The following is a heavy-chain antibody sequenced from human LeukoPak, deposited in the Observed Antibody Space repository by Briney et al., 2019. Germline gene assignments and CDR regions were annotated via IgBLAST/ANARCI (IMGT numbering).Heavy chain of an antibody. D-gene: IGHD3-22*01. Sequence: SETLSLTCTVSGGSISSSSYYWGWIRQPPGKGLEWIGSIYYSGSTYYNPSLKSRVTISVDTSKNQFSLKLSSVTAADTAVYYCAKWTSYYDSSGYHYYFDYWGQGTLVTVSS. CDR1: GGSISSSSYY. CDR3: AKWTSYYDSSGYHYYFDY. V-gene: IGHV4-39*07. J-gene: IGHJ4*02. CDR2: IYYSGST.